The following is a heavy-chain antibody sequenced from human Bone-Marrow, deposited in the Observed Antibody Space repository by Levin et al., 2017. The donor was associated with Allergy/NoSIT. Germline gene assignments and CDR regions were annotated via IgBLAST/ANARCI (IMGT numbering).Heavy chain of an antibody. D-gene: IGHD6-6*01. V-gene: IGHV1-18*01. CDR2: ISAYNGNT. J-gene: IGHJ5*02. CDR3: ARGEYSTSSGPLDP. CDR1: GYTFTSYG. Sequence: PGESLKISCQASGYTFTSYGISWVRQAPGQGLEWMGWISAYNGNTNYAQKFQGRVTMTTDTSASTAYMELRSLRSDDTAVYYCARGEYSTSSGPLDPWGQGTLVNVSS.